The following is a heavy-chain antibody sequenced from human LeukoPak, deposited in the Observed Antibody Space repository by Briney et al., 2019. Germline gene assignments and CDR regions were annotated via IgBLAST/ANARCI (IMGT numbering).Heavy chain of an antibody. J-gene: IGHJ4*02. V-gene: IGHV1-69*13. CDR1: GGTFSSYA. Sequence: SVKVSCKASGGTFSSYAISWVRQAPGQGLEWMGGIIPIFGTANYAQKFQGRVTITADESTSTAYMELSSLRSEDTAVYYCASSPYYYDSSGLSSVGYFDYCGQGTLVTVSS. CDR2: IIPIFGTA. CDR3: ASSPYYYDSSGLSSVGYFDY. D-gene: IGHD3-22*01.